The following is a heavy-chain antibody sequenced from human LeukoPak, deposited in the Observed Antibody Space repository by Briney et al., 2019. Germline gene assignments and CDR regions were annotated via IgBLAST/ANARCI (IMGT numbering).Heavy chain of an antibody. CDR3: ARGRGYYYDSSDFDY. Sequence: HPGGSLRLSCAASGFTFSSYSMNWVRQAPGKGLEYVSAISSNGGSTYYANSVKGRFTISRDNSKNTLYLQMGSLRAEDMAVYYCARGRGYYYDSSDFDYWGQGTLVTVSS. V-gene: IGHV3-64*01. CDR2: ISSNGGST. D-gene: IGHD3-22*01. J-gene: IGHJ4*02. CDR1: GFTFSSYS.